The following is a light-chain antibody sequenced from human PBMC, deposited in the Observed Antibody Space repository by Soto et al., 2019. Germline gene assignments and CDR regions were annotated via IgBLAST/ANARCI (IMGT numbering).Light chain of an antibody. V-gene: IGKV1-5*01. Sequence: IQMTQSPSPLVFSGGDRVTINXRASQDIDISLSWFQQRPGXAPEXXXADXSGLVTGGPPTLSGSGSGTEFTLTISSVQPDDFANYFLQHYDTVSWTFGQGTKVDI. CDR3: QHYDTVSWT. CDR2: DXS. J-gene: IGKJ1*01. CDR1: QDIDIS.